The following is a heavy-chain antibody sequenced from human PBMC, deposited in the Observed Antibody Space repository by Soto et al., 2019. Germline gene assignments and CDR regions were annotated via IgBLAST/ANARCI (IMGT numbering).Heavy chain of an antibody. J-gene: IGHJ4*02. CDR2: ISAEGVRT. CDR3: AIDYPASSHTSTTPLAPNEY. CDR1: GFTFSKQA. Sequence: EVQLSESGGGLVQPGGSLRLSCATSGFTFSKQAINWVRQAPGRGLEWIALISAEGVRTHYSDSMQGRFTISRDNPGSTAFLHMTSLTVEDTAIYYCAIDYPASSHTSTTPLAPNEYWGQGTKVTVSS. D-gene: IGHD1-7*01. V-gene: IGHV3-23*01.